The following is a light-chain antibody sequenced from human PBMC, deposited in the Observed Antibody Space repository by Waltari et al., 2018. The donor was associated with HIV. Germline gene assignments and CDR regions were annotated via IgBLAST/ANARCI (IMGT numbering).Light chain of an antibody. Sequence: QSVLTQPPSVSEAPRQRVTISCSGISSNVGIKGVNWYQQFPGQAPKLLIYYDDLLPSGVSDRFSGSKSGTSASLAISGLQSEDEADYYCVAWDDGLNGWVFGGGTKLTVL. CDR2: YDD. V-gene: IGLV1-36*01. CDR3: VAWDDGLNGWV. CDR1: SSNVGIKG. J-gene: IGLJ3*02.